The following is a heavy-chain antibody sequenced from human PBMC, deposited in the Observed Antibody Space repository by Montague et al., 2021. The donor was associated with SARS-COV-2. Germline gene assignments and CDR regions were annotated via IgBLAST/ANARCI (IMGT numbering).Heavy chain of an antibody. D-gene: IGHD4-17*01. CDR2: IYYSGGT. J-gene: IGHJ4*02. CDR3: ARHVNDRDYGGDDS. CDR1: GGSISSSSYF. Sequence: SETLSLTCSVSGGSISSSSYFWGWIRQPPGKGLEWIGSIYYSGGTYSNSSLKSRVTISVDTSKNQFSLKLSSVTAADTAVYYCARHVNDRDYGGDDSWGQGTLVTVSS. V-gene: IGHV4-39*01.